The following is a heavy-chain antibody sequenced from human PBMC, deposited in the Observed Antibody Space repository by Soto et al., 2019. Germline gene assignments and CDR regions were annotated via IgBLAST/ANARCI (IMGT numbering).Heavy chain of an antibody. CDR3: ARTSSWYPYYFDY. D-gene: IGHD6-13*01. CDR2: ISSSGSTM. CDR1: GFTSSSYE. Sequence: GGSLRLSCAASGFTSSSYEMNWVRQAPGKGLEWVSYISSSGSTMYYADSVKGRFTISRDNAKNSLYLQMNSLRAEDTAVYYCARTSSWYPYYFDYWGQGTLVTVSS. J-gene: IGHJ4*02. V-gene: IGHV3-48*03.